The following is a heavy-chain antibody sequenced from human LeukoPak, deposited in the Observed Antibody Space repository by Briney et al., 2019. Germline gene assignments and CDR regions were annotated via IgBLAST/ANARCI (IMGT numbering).Heavy chain of an antibody. J-gene: IGHJ5*02. V-gene: IGHV3-21*01. CDR3: ARVFGYCSSTSCDPTWFDP. D-gene: IGHD2-2*01. Sequence: GGSLRLSCAASGFTFSSYSMNWVRQAPGKGLEWVSSISSSSSYIYYADSVKGRFTISRDNAKNSLYLQMNSLRAEDTAVYYCARVFGYCSSTSCDPTWFDPWGQGTLVTVSS. CDR1: GFTFSSYS. CDR2: ISSSSSYI.